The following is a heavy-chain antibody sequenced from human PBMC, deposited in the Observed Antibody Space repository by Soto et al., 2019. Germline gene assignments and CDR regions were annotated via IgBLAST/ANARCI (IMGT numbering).Heavy chain of an antibody. J-gene: IGHJ4*02. CDR2: INAGNGNT. D-gene: IGHD1-20*01. CDR3: ARGITLPTPLDY. CDR1: GYTYTSNA. Sequence: ASVKPSCKDCGYTYTSNAMHWVRQAPGQRLEWMGWINAGNGNTKYSQKFQGRVTITRDTSASTAYMELSSLRSEDTAVYYCARGITLPTPLDYWGQGTLVTVSS. V-gene: IGHV1-3*01.